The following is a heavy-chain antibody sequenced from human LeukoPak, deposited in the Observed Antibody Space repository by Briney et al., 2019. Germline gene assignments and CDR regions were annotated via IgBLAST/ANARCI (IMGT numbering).Heavy chain of an antibody. D-gene: IGHD3-22*01. J-gene: IGHJ4*02. CDR1: GFTFSDYG. V-gene: IGHV3-30*02. Sequence: GGSLRLSCAASGFTFSDYGMHWVRQAPGEGLEGVAFIRYDGSNKYYVDSVKGRFTISRDNSKNTLYLQMNSLRAEDTAVYYCARGSLVTYYYDSSGPETRGFFDYRGQGTLVTVSS. CDR2: IRYDGSNK. CDR3: ARGSLVTYYYDSSGPETRGFFDY.